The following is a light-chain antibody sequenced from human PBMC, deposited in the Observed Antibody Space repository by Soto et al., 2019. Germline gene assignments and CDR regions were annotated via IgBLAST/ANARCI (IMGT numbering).Light chain of an antibody. V-gene: IGKV3-15*01. Sequence: EIVMTQSPATLSVSPGERATLSCRASQSVSGSLAWYQQKPGQAPRLLIYDTSTRATGIPARFSGSGSGIEFTLTISSLQSEDFAVYYCQQYNDWPPLTFGGGTKVDIK. J-gene: IGKJ4*01. CDR3: QQYNDWPPLT. CDR1: QSVSGS. CDR2: DTS.